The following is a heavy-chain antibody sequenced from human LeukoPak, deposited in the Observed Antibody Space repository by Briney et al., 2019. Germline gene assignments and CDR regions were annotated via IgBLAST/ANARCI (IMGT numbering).Heavy chain of an antibody. Sequence: SVKVSCTASGGTFSNYAINWVRQAPGQGLEWMGGIIPMFGKANYAQKFQGRVTITADESTRTAYMELSSLRSEDTAAYYCARGWLAETTVVTPYNYWGRGTLVSVSS. CDR2: IIPMFGKA. CDR3: ARGWLAETTVVTPYNY. V-gene: IGHV1-69*13. CDR1: GGTFSNYA. D-gene: IGHD4-23*01. J-gene: IGHJ4*02.